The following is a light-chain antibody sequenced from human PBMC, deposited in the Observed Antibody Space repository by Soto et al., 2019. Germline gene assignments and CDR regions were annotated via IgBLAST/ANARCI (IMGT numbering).Light chain of an antibody. V-gene: IGKV3-15*01. Sequence: EIVMTQSPATLSVSPGERATLSCRASQSVSSDLAWYQQRPGQAPRLLIYGASTRATGIPARFSGSGSGTEFTLTISSLQSEDFAVYYCQQYNNWPPYTFGQGPRWISN. CDR3: QQYNNWPPYT. J-gene: IGKJ2*01. CDR1: QSVSSD. CDR2: GAS.